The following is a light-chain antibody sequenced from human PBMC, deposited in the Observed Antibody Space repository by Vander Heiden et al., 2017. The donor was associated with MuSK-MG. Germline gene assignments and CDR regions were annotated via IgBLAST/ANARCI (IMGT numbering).Light chain of an antibody. J-gene: IGKJ4*01. V-gene: IGKV1-39*01. CDR1: QSISSY. Sequence: DIQMTQSPSSLSASVGDGVTITCRASQSISSYLNWYQQKPGKAPKLLIYAASTLQGGVPSRFSCSGSGTDFTLTISSLQPEDFATYYCQQSYSTPLTFGGGTKVEIK. CDR3: QQSYSTPLT. CDR2: AAS.